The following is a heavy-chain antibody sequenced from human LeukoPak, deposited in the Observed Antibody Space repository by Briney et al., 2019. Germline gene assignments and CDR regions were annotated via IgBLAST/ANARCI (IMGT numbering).Heavy chain of an antibody. CDR1: GFTFSTYA. Sequence: PGGSLRLSCAASGFTFSTYAMSWVRQAPGKGLEWVSAISGSGDSTFYTGSVKGRFTISRDNSKNTLYLQMNSLRAEDTAVYYCAKDTPHFDYWGQGTLVTVSS. J-gene: IGHJ4*02. CDR3: AKDTPHFDY. V-gene: IGHV3-23*01. CDR2: ISGSGDST.